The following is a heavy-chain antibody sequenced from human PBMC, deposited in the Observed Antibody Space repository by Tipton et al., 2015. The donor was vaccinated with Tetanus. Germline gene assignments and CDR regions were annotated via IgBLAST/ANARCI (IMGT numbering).Heavy chain of an antibody. CDR1: GTSISRSGHY. D-gene: IGHD5-12*01. CDR2: VYHSGAT. V-gene: IGHV4-61*08. J-gene: IGHJ4*01. Sequence: LSLTCTVSGTSISRSGHYWTWIRQPPGKEPEWVGYVYHSGATNYHPSLKSRLAISADTSKNQFSLNLRSVITTDTAVYYCARANNDYPKKGPFDYWGHGILVIVSS. CDR3: ARANNDYPKKGPFDY.